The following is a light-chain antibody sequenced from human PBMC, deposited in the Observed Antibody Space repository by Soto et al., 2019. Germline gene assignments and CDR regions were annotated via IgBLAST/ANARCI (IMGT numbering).Light chain of an antibody. Sequence: EIVLTQSPGTLSLSPGERSTLSCRASQSVSSSYLAWYQQKPGQAPRLLIYGASSRATGIPARLSGSGSGTDFTLTISRLEPEDFALYSCQQYGGSPMTFGQGTRLEF. J-gene: IGKJ5*01. CDR1: QSVSSSY. CDR2: GAS. V-gene: IGKV3-20*01. CDR3: QQYGGSPMT.